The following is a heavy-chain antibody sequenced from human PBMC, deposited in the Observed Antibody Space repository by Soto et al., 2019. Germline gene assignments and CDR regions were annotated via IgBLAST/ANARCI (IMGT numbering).Heavy chain of an antibody. CDR1: GFTFSGAW. CDR3: TTDLPTLIPQVDS. D-gene: IGHD4-4*01. V-gene: IGHV3-15*07. Sequence: GGSLRLSCAASGFTFSGAWFNWVRQAPGKGLEWVGRIKSKYDGGTTDYAAPVKDRFTISRDDSKNTLNLQKKSQKTEEKGEDFCTTDLPTLIPQVDSWAQRTLVTVPS. J-gene: IGHJ4*02. CDR2: IKSKYDGGTT.